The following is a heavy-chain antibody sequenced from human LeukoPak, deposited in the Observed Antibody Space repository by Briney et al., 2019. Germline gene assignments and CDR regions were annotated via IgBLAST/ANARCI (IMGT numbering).Heavy chain of an antibody. J-gene: IGHJ6*03. V-gene: IGHV3-30*02. Sequence: GGSLRLSCAASGFTFSSYGMHWVRQAPGKGLEWVAFIRYDGSNKYYADSVKGRFTISRDNSKNTLYLQMNSLRAEDTAVYYCAKDGRLGYSSGWYLYYYYYMDVWGKGTTVTISS. CDR2: IRYDGSNK. CDR3: AKDGRLGYSSGWYLYYYYYMDV. D-gene: IGHD6-19*01. CDR1: GFTFSSYG.